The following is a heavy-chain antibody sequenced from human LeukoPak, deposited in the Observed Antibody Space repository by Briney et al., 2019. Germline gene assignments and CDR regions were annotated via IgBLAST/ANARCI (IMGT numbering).Heavy chain of an antibody. CDR2: ISAYNGNT. CDR3: ARNLWFGESTDAFNI. V-gene: IGHV1-18*01. CDR1: GYTFTSYG. D-gene: IGHD3-10*01. Sequence: ASVKVSCKASGYTFTSYGISWVRQAPGQGLEWMGWISAYNGNTNYAQKLQGRVTMTTDTSTSTAYMELRSLRSDDTAVYYCARNLWFGESTDAFNIWGQGTMVTVSS. J-gene: IGHJ3*02.